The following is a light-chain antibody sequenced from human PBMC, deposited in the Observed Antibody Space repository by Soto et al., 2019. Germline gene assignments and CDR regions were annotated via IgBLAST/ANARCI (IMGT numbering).Light chain of an antibody. CDR3: QQYNNWPPNT. Sequence: EVVMMQSPATLSVSPGEGATLSCRASQSVGSNLAWYQQKPGQAPRLLIYGASTRATTIPARFSGSGSGTDFTLTIRSLQSEDFAVYYCQQYNNWPPNTFGQGTKLEVK. V-gene: IGKV3-15*01. J-gene: IGKJ2*01. CDR2: GAS. CDR1: QSVGSN.